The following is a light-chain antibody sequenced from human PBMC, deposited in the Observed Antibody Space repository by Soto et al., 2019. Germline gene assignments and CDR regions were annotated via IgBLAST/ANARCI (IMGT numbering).Light chain of an antibody. Sequence: EIVLTQSPGTLSLSPGERATLSCRASQSVSSSYLAWYQQKLGQAPRLLIYGASSRATGIPDRFSGSGSGTDFTLTISRLEPEDFEVYYCQQYGSSPWTFGQGTKVDIK. J-gene: IGKJ1*01. CDR1: QSVSSSY. V-gene: IGKV3-20*01. CDR3: QQYGSSPWT. CDR2: GAS.